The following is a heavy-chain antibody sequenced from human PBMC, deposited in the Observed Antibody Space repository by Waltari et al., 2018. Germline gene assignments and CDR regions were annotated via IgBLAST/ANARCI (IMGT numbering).Heavy chain of an antibody. D-gene: IGHD2-15*01. CDR3: AKDSCEGRGGGSCYNP. CDR2: ITPRASYT. CDR1: GFTFNNYA. V-gene: IGHV3-23*01. Sequence: EVQLLESGGGLVQPGGSLRLSCAASGFTFNNYAMTWVRQAQGKGPRWVISITPRASYTYYRDSVKGRFTISRDNSESTRYLQMNNLRAEDTAIYYCAKDSCEGRGGGSCYNPWGQGTLVTVSS. J-gene: IGHJ5*02.